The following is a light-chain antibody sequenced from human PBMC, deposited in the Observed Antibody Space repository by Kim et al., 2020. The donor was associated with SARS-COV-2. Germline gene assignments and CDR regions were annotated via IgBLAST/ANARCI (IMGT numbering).Light chain of an antibody. CDR3: ISFTTVTTWV. V-gene: IGLV2-14*03. Sequence: GPSSNISSTGTSSYIGSYNYVSWYQQHPGKAPQLMIDAVTERPSGVSSRFSGSKSGNTASLTISGLQAEDEADYYCISFTTVTTWVFGGGTQLTVL. CDR2: AVT. J-gene: IGLJ3*02. CDR1: SSYIGSYNY.